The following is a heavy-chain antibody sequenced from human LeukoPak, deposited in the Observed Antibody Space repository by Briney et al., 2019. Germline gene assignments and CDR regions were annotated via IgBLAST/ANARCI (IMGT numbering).Heavy chain of an antibody. CDR2: ISANNGYT. CDR3: ARDEHYYGSGTYYRRVSTFDI. J-gene: IGHJ3*02. CDR1: GYTFTSYD. D-gene: IGHD3-10*01. V-gene: IGHV1-18*04. Sequence: ASVKVSCKASGYTFTSYDISWVRQAPGQGLEWMGWISANNGYTNYAQKLQGRVTMTTDTSTTTAYMELTSLTSDDTAVYYCARDEHYYGSGTYYRRVSTFDIWGQGTMVTVSS.